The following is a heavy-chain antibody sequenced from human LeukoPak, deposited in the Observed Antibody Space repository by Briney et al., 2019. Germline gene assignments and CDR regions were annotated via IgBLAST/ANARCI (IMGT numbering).Heavy chain of an antibody. V-gene: IGHV3-74*01. CDR3: ARSSGWKDY. CDR1: GFTFSNYW. Sequence: GGSLRLSCAASGFTFSNYWMHWVRQAPGKGLVWVSRINSDGSSANYADSVKGRFTISRDNAKNTLYLQMNSLRAEDTAVYYCARSSGWKDYWGQGTLVTVSS. CDR2: INSDGSSA. J-gene: IGHJ4*02. D-gene: IGHD6-19*01.